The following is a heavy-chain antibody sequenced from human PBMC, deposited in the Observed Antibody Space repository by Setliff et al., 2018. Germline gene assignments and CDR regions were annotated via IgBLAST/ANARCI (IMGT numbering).Heavy chain of an antibody. V-gene: IGHV1-46*03. J-gene: IGHJ5*02. CDR1: GGTFSSYD. Sequence: ASVKVSCKASGGTFSSYDINWVRQAPGQGLEWMGGIIPRGGSTSHAQKFQGRVTMTRDTSTSTVYMEMSSLRSEDTAVYYCVRSQQLSGWWFDPWGQGTLVTVSS. D-gene: IGHD6-13*01. CDR2: IIPRGGST. CDR3: VRSQQLSGWWFDP.